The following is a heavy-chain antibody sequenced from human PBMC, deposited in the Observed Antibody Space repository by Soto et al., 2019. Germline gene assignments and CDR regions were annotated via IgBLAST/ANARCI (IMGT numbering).Heavy chain of an antibody. Sequence: SVKVSCKASGGTFSSYAIRWVRQAPGQGLEWMRGIIPIFGTANYAQKFQGRVTITADKSTSTAYMELSSLRSEDTAVYYCARGEYYYDSSGYHPGYFQHWARAPWSPSPQ. V-gene: IGHV1-69*06. J-gene: IGHJ1*01. CDR1: GGTFSSYA. CDR2: IIPIFGTA. D-gene: IGHD3-22*01. CDR3: ARGEYYYDSSGYHPGYFQH.